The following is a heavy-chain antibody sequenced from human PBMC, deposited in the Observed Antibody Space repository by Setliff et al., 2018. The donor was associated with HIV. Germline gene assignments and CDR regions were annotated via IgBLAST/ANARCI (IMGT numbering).Heavy chain of an antibody. CDR3: VRPRVFDSFGV. Sequence: GASVKVSCKALGFLVTGYNVHWVRQAPGHGPEWLGRINPNNGGTNYAQKFQGRVTMSLDTSTSTVYLELKALTSDDTAVYYCVRPRVFDSFGVWGPGTMVTVSS. CDR1: GFLVTGYN. V-gene: IGHV1-2*06. CDR2: INPNNGGT. J-gene: IGHJ3*01.